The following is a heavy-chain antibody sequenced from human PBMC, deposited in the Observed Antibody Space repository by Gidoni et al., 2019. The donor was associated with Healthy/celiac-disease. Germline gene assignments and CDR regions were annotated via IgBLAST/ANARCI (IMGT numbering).Heavy chain of an antibody. CDR3: ARVLVYYDSSGYYYENHYWYFDL. J-gene: IGHJ2*01. CDR2: ISSSGSTI. V-gene: IGHV3-11*01. Sequence: QVQLVESGGGLVKPGGSLRLSCAASGFTFSDYSMSWIRQAPGKGLGWVSYISSSGSTIYYADSVKGRFTISRDNAKNSLYLQMNSLRAEDTAVYYCARVLVYYDSSGYYYENHYWYFDLWGRGTLVTVSS. D-gene: IGHD3-22*01. CDR1: GFTFSDYS.